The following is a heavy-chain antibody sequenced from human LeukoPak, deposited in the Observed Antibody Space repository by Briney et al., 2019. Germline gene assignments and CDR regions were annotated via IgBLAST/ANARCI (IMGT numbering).Heavy chain of an antibody. J-gene: IGHJ4*02. Sequence: ASVKVSCKASGYTFTNYGVNWVRQAPGQGLEWIGWINANNGNTNYAEKFQGRVTMTTDTSTSTAYMELRSLRSDDTAVYYCARWEYSSNWFHYYFDYWGQGTLVTVSS. V-gene: IGHV1-18*01. CDR2: INANNGNT. CDR1: GYTFTNYG. D-gene: IGHD6-13*01. CDR3: ARWEYSSNWFHYYFDY.